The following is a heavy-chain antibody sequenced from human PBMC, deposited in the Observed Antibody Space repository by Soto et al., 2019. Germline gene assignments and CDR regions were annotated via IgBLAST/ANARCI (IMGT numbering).Heavy chain of an antibody. Sequence: PSETLSLTCTVSGSSISSGDDYWSWIRQPPGKGLEWLGFIFYTGSTYYNPSFKSRLTMSTDTSRNHFSLSLSSVTAADTAGYYCARRWGRSFDYWGQGTLVTVSS. CDR3: ARRWGRSFDY. J-gene: IGHJ4*02. V-gene: IGHV4-30-4*01. CDR1: GSSISSGDDY. CDR2: IFYTGST. D-gene: IGHD2-15*01.